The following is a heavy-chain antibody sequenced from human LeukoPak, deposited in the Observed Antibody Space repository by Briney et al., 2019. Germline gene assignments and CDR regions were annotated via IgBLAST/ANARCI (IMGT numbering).Heavy chain of an antibody. D-gene: IGHD2-15*01. CDR3: ARADVVSSNYYHYGMDV. CDR1: GFTFSSYN. V-gene: IGHV3-21*01. J-gene: IGHJ6*02. Sequence: GGSLRLSCAASGFTFSSYNMNWVRQAPGKGLEWVSSISTSSGYIYYADSLKGRFTVSRDNAKNSLYLQMNSLRAEDTAVYYCARADVVSSNYYHYGMDVWGQGTPVTVSS. CDR2: ISTSSGYI.